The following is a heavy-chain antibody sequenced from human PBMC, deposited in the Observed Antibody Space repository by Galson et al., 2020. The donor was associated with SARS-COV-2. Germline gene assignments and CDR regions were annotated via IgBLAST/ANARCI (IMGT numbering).Heavy chain of an antibody. CDR3: ARTYWSIGQQTKNYIWFDP. CDR1: GGTFSSYA. D-gene: IGHD6-13*01. Sequence: KISCKASGGTFSSYAISWVRQAPGQGLEWMGGIIPIFGTANYAQKFQGRVTITADESTSTAYMELSSLRSEDTAVYYCARTYWSIGQQTKNYIWFDPWGQGTLVTVSS. J-gene: IGHJ5*02. V-gene: IGHV1-69*01. CDR2: IIPIFGTA.